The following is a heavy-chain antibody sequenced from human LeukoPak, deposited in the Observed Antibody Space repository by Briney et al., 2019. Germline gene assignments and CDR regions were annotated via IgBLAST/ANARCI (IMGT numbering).Heavy chain of an antibody. CDR3: ARGQAHIVVVVAATPSWFDP. J-gene: IGHJ5*02. D-gene: IGHD2-15*01. V-gene: IGHV4-38-2*02. CDR2: IYHSGST. Sequence: SETLSLTCTVSGYSISSGYYWGWIRQPPGKGLEWIGSIYHSGSTYYNPSLKSRVTISVDTSKNQFSLKLSSVTAADTAVYYCARGQAHIVVVVAATPSWFDPWGQGTLVTVSS. CDR1: GYSISSGYY.